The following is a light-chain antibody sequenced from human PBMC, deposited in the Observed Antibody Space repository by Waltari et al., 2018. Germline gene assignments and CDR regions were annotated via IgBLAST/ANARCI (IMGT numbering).Light chain of an antibody. CDR3: ISYSSSSTGHVA. V-gene: IGLV2-14*03. Sequence: QSALTQPASVSGSPGQSITISCTGTSADVGAYNYVSWYQQYPGKAPQPIIYEVTNRASGVSYRCSGSKSGNTAYLSISGLQAGDEADYHCISYSSSSTGHVALGGGTKLTV. J-gene: IGLJ2*01. CDR1: SADVGAYNY. CDR2: EVT.